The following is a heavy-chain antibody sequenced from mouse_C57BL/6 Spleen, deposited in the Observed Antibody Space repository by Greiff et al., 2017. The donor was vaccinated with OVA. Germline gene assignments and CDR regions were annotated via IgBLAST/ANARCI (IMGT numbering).Heavy chain of an antibody. J-gene: IGHJ3*01. CDR3: TRELTGTPWFAY. V-gene: IGHV1-15*01. CDR2: IDPETGGT. D-gene: IGHD4-1*01. CDR1: GYTFTDYE. Sequence: VQLKESGAELVRPGASVTLSCKASGYTFTDYEMHWVKQTPVHGLEWIGAIDPETGGTAYNQKFKGKAILTADKSSSTAYMELRSLTSEDSAVYYCTRELTGTPWFAYWGQGTLVTVSA.